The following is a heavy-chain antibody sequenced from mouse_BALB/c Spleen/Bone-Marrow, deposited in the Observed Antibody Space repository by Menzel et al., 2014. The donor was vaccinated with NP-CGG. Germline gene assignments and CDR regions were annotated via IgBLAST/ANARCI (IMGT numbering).Heavy chain of an antibody. V-gene: IGHV14-3*02. Sequence: EVKLMESGAELVKPGVSVKLSCTASGFNIKDTYMHWVKQRPEQGLEWIGRIDPANGNTKYDPKFQGKATITADTSSNTAYLQLSSLTSEDTAVYYCANYDYGWYFDVWGAGTTVTVSS. CDR3: ANYDYGWYFDV. CDR1: GFNIKDTY. D-gene: IGHD2-4*01. J-gene: IGHJ1*01. CDR2: IDPANGNT.